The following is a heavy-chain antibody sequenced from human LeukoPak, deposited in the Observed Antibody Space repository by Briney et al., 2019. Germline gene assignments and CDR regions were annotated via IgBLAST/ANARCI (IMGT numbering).Heavy chain of an antibody. CDR1: GFTFSAYW. D-gene: IGHD3-10*01. V-gene: IGHV3-74*01. J-gene: IGHJ6*03. CDR2: INNDGTAT. Sequence: PGGSLRLSCAASGFTFSAYWMHWVRQVPGKGLVWVSRINNDGTATFFADSVKGRFTISRDNAKNSLYLQMNSLRAEDTAVYYCARTYGSGSYYYCYYMDVWGKGTTVTVSS. CDR3: ARTYGSGSYYYCYYMDV.